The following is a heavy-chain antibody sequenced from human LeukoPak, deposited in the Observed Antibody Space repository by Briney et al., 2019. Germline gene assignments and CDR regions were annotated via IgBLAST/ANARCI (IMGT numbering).Heavy chain of an antibody. V-gene: IGHV4-4*07. CDR3: ARSRGTTMVTRFDY. Sequence: SETPSLTCTVSGGSISNYYWSWIRQPAGKGLEWIGRIYSSGSTNYNPSLKSRVTMSVDTSKNQFSVKLSSVTAADTAVYYCARSRGTTMVTRFDYWGQGTLVTVSS. CDR1: GGSISNYY. D-gene: IGHD5-18*01. CDR2: IYSSGST. J-gene: IGHJ4*02.